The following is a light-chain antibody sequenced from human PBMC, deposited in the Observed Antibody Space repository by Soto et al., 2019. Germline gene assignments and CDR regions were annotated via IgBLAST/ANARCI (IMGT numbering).Light chain of an antibody. CDR3: QQRSNWPIT. CDR1: QSVSSY. V-gene: IGKV3-11*01. CDR2: DAS. Sequence: EIVLTQSPATLSLSPGERATLSCRASQSVSSYLAWYQQKPGQAPRLLIYDASNRATGIPARFSGSGSGTDFTLTISSLEPEEFAVYYWQQRSNWPITFGQGTRLEIK. J-gene: IGKJ5*01.